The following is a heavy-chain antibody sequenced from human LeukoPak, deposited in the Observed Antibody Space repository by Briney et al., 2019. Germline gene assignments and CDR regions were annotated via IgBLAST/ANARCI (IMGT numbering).Heavy chain of an antibody. CDR3: ARNQYSSGWYDD. CDR1: GYTFNSYD. V-gene: IGHV1-8*01. J-gene: IGHJ5*02. D-gene: IGHD6-19*01. CDR2: MNPNSGNT. Sequence: ASVTVSCTASGYTFNSYDINWVRQAPGQGLEWMGWMNPNSGNTGYAQKFQGRVTMTRNISITTAYMELSSLTSEDTAVYYCARNQYSSGWYDDWGQGTLVTVSS.